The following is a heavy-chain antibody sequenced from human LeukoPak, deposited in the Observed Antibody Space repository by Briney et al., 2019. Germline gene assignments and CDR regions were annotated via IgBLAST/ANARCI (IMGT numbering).Heavy chain of an antibody. J-gene: IGHJ4*02. CDR2: INSDGSST. D-gene: IGHD6-19*01. Sequence: QPGGSLRLSCAAPGFTFSSYWMHWVRQAPGKGLVWVSRINSDGSSTTYADSVKGRFTISRDNAKNTLYLQMNSLRAEDTAVYYCARSSPGIAVAGSGYWGQGTLVTVSS. V-gene: IGHV3-74*01. CDR3: ARSSPGIAVAGSGY. CDR1: GFTFSSYW.